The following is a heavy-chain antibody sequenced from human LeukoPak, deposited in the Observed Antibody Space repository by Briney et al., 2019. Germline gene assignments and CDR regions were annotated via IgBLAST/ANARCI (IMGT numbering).Heavy chain of an antibody. V-gene: IGHV4-31*03. D-gene: IGHD3-22*01. CDR1: GGSINSGDHY. CDR2: INYSGST. J-gene: IGHJ3*02. Sequence: SQTLSLTCTVSGGSINSGDHYWSWIRQHPGKGLEWFGYINYSGSTYYNPSLKSRVTISVDTSKNQFSLKLSSVTAADTAVYYCAREGSSGYPGDAFDIWGQGTMVTVSS. CDR3: AREGSSGYPGDAFDI.